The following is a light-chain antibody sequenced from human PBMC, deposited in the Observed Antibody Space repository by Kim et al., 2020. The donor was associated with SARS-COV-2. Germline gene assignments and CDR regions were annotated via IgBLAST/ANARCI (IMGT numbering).Light chain of an antibody. CDR2: DAS. CDR3: QQYRSYPLT. CDR1: QSIDSW. Sequence: ASVGDRVTIPCRASQSIDSWLAWYQEKPGKAPKVLIYDASTLESAVPSRFSGSGSGTEFTLTISSLQPDDFATYYCQQYRSYPLTFGGGTKVDIK. J-gene: IGKJ4*01. V-gene: IGKV1-5*01.